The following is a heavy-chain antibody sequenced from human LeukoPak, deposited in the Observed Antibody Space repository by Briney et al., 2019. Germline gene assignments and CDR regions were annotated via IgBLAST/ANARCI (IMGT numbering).Heavy chain of an antibody. D-gene: IGHD3-22*01. J-gene: IGHJ3*01. CDR2: ISAYNGNT. Sequence: ASVKVSCKASGYTFTSYGISWVRQAPGQGLEWMGWISAYNGNTNYAQKLQGRVTMTTDTSTSTAYMELSRLRSDDTAVYYCARALLLVYYCDSSGYSPNWFDPWGQGTMVTVSS. CDR1: GYTFTSYG. CDR3: ARALLLVYYCDSSGYSPNWFDP. V-gene: IGHV1-18*01.